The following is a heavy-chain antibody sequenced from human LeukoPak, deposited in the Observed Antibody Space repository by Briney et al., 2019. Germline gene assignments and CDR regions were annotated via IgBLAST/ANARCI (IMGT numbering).Heavy chain of an antibody. Sequence: PGGTLRLSCSASGFTFTTYGMNWVRQAPGKGLEWVSGIGGSGTRTYYADSVKGRFTISRDNSKNTLYLQMNSLRDEDTAVYYCAKDSHWILFDAWGQGTLVTVSS. V-gene: IGHV3-23*01. J-gene: IGHJ5*02. CDR1: GFTFTTYG. CDR2: IGGSGTRT. CDR3: AKDSHWILFDA. D-gene: IGHD2-2*03.